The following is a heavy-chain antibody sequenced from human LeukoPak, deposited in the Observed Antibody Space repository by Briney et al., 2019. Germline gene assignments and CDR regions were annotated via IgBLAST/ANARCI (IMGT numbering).Heavy chain of an antibody. CDR3: ARVPRYDGGSGGFDP. Sequence: GSLRLSCAASGFTFSSYSMNWVRQAPGKGLEWVSSISSSSSYIYYADSVKGRFTISRDNAKNSLYLQMNSLRAEDTAVYYCARVPRYDGGSGGFDPWGQGTLVTVSS. CDR2: ISSSSSYI. J-gene: IGHJ5*02. CDR1: GFTFSSYS. D-gene: IGHD3-16*01. V-gene: IGHV3-21*01.